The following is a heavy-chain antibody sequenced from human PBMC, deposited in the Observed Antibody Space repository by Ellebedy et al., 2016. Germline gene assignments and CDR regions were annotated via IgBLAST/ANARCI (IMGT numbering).Heavy chain of an antibody. D-gene: IGHD2-15*01. Sequence: SETLSLTXTVSGGSIGSYYWSWIRQPPGKGLDWIGHIYYSGTTNYNPSLKSRVTMSVDTSKNQFSLKLSSVTAADTAVYYCARKRDGTYIDYWGQGALVTVSS. V-gene: IGHV4-59*01. CDR3: ARKRDGTYIDY. CDR1: GGSIGSYY. J-gene: IGHJ4*02. CDR2: IYYSGTT.